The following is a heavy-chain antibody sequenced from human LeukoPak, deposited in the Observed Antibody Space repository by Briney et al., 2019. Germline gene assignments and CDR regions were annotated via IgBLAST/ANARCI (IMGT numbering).Heavy chain of an antibody. V-gene: IGHV4-59*01. CDR2: IYYSGST. J-gene: IGHJ4*02. CDR3: ARDPAFPTYYYDSSGYSNYGGY. D-gene: IGHD3-22*01. CDR1: GGSISSYY. Sequence: SEILSLTCTVTGGSISSYYWSWIREPPGKELEWIGYIYYSGSTNYNPSLKSRVTISVDTSKNQFSLKLSSVTAADTAVYYCARDPAFPTYYYDSSGYSNYGGYWGQGTLVTVSS.